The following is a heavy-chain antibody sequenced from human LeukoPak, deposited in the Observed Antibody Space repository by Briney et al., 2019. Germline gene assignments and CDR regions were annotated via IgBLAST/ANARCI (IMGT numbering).Heavy chain of an antibody. CDR2: TYYRSKWYD. Sequence: SQTLSLTCAISGDSVSSKNGAWNWIRQSPSGGLEWLGRTYYRSKWYDEYADSVKGRVTISPDTSKNQFSPHVYSVTPEDTAVYYCARDLGTSGWYTFDFWGQGTLVTVST. J-gene: IGHJ5*01. V-gene: IGHV6-1*01. CDR3: ARDLGTSGWYTFDF. D-gene: IGHD6-19*01. CDR1: GDSVSSKNGA.